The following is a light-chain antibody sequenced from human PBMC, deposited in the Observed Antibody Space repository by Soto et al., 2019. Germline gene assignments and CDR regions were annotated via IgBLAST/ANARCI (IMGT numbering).Light chain of an antibody. J-gene: IGKJ4*01. CDR2: GAS. CDR1: QSVSSN. Sequence: EIVMTQSPATLSVSPGERATLSCMASQSVSSNLAWYQQKPGQAPRLLIYGASTRATGIPARFSGSGSGTDFTLTISRLEPEDFAVYYCQQYDDSLLTFGGGTKVDNK. V-gene: IGKV3-15*01. CDR3: QQYDDSLLT.